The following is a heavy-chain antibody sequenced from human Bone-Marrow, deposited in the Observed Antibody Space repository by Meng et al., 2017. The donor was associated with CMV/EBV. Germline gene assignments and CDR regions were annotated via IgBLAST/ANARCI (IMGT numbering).Heavy chain of an antibody. D-gene: IGHD3-3*01. Sequence: GESLKISCKGSGYSFTSYWIGWVRQMPGKGLEWMGIIYPGDSDTRYGPSFQGQVTISADKSISTAYLQWSSLKASDTAMYYCARQNDFWSGSNWFDPWGQGTLVTVSS. CDR2: IYPGDSDT. J-gene: IGHJ5*02. V-gene: IGHV5-51*01. CDR1: GYSFTSYW. CDR3: ARQNDFWSGSNWFDP.